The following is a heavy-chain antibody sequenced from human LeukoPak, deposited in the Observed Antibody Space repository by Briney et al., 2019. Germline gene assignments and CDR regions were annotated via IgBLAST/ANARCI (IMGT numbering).Heavy chain of an antibody. Sequence: SETLSLTCTVSGGSISSDSYYWSWIRQPAGKGLEWIGRIYTSGSTNYNPSLKSRVTISVDTSKNQFSLKLSSVTAADTAVYYCAREYAGDGAFDIWGQGTMVTVSS. CDR1: GGSISSDSYY. V-gene: IGHV4-61*02. CDR3: AREYAGDGAFDI. J-gene: IGHJ3*02. D-gene: IGHD7-27*01. CDR2: IYTSGST.